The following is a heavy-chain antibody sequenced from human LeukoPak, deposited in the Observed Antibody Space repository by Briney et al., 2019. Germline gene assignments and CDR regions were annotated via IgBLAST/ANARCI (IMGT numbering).Heavy chain of an antibody. CDR2: INHSGST. D-gene: IGHD3-10*01. CDR1: GGSFSGYY. V-gene: IGHV4-34*01. CDR3: ARDLYYYGSGSEISEDAFDI. Sequence: SETLSLTCAVYGGSFSGYYWSWIRQPPGKGLEWIGEINHSGSTNYNPSLKSRVTISVDTSKNQFSLKLSSVTAADTAVYYCARDLYYYGSGSEISEDAFDIWGQGTMVTVSS. J-gene: IGHJ3*02.